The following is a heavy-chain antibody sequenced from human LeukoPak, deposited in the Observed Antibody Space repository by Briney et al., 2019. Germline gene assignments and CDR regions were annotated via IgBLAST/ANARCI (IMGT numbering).Heavy chain of an antibody. D-gene: IGHD1-26*01. J-gene: IGHJ4*02. CDR2: INWNGDST. CDR3: ARDLLGWELHYFDY. V-gene: IGHV3-20*04. CDR1: GFTFDDYG. Sequence: GGSLRLSCAASGFTFDDYGMNWVRQAPGKGLEWVSGINWNGDSTGYEDSVKGRFTISRDNAKNSLYLQMNSLRAEDTAVYYCARDLLGWELHYFDYWGQGTLVTVSS.